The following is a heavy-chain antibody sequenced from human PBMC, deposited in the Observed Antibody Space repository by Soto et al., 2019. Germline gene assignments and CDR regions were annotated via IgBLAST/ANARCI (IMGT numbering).Heavy chain of an antibody. J-gene: IGHJ6*02. CDR3: ARHMMDYYYYGMAV. D-gene: IGHD3-16*01. V-gene: IGHV4-39*01. CDR2: IYYSGST. Sequence: SETLSLTCTVSGGSISSSRYYWGWIRQPQGKGLEWIGSIYYSGSTYYNPSLKSRVTISIDTSKNKFYLKLSSVSAADTALDYCARHMMDYYYYGMAVWGQGTTVTVSS. CDR1: GGSISSSRYY.